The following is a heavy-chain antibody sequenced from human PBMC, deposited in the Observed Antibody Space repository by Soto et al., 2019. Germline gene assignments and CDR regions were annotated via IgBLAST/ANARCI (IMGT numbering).Heavy chain of an antibody. D-gene: IGHD3-10*01. CDR3: ARGPPGSYSMDV. V-gene: IGHV3-74*01. CDR2: ISREGSTT. CDR1: GFTFSSYW. J-gene: IGHJ6*02. Sequence: EVQLVESGGGLVQPGGSLKLSCAASGFTFSSYWMHWVRQAPGKGLVWVSRISREGSTTYYADSVKGRFTIARDNAKSTLYLEMNSLRAEDTAVYYCARGPPGSYSMDVWGQGTTVTFSS.